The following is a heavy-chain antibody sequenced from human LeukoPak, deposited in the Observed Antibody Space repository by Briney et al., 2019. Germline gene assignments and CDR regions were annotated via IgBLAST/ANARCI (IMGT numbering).Heavy chain of an antibody. J-gene: IGHJ4*02. V-gene: IGHV3-64D*06. CDR3: VRGTGY. CDR2: ISGNGVNT. Sequence: GGSLRLSCSVSGFTFSTSVTHWVRQAPGKGLDYVSAISGNGVNTYYADSVKGRFTISRDNSKNTLYLQMSSLRADDTAVYYCVRGTGYWGQGTLVTVSS. CDR1: GFTFSTSV.